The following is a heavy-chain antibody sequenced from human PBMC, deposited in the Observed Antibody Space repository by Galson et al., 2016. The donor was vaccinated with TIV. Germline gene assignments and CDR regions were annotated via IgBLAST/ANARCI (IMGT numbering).Heavy chain of an antibody. J-gene: IGHJ3*01. Sequence: QVQLQESGPGLVKPSETLSLTCTISSDSIFNSYVSWIRQPPGKGLEWIAYISDSGRSNKSPSLESRVTISVDTSKKQISLKLKSVTAADTAVYYCARDLGLGVFDVWGQGTMVSVSS. CDR2: ISDSGRS. CDR1: SDSIFNSY. CDR3: ARDLGLGVFDV. D-gene: IGHD7-27*01. V-gene: IGHV4-59*01.